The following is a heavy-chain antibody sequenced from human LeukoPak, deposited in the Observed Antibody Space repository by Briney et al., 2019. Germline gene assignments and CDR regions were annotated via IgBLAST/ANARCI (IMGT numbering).Heavy chain of an antibody. CDR2: INQDGGTK. V-gene: IGHV3-7*01. D-gene: IGHD1/OR15-1a*01. CDR3: ARENWTNDF. Sequence: GGSLRLSCAASGFTFTTYYMSGVRQAPGKGLEWVANINQDGGTKYYLDSVKGLFTIAIDNAINSVFLQMNSLRAEDTAVYYCARENWTNDFWGQGTLVTVSS. J-gene: IGHJ4*02. CDR1: GFTFTTYY.